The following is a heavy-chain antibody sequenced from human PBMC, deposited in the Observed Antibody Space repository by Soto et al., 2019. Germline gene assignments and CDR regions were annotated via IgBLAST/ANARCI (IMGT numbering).Heavy chain of an antibody. CDR1: GFTFSSYG. V-gene: IGHV3-33*01. CDR2: IWYDGSNK. Sequence: GGSLRLSCAASGFTFSSYGMHWVRQAPGKGLEWVAVIWYDGSNKYYADSVKGRFTISRDNSKNTLYLQMNSLRAEDTAVYYCARDHSTSVPGLWFGELSLEIPHDGMDVWGQGTTVTVSS. CDR3: ARDHSTSVPGLWFGELSLEIPHDGMDV. J-gene: IGHJ6*02. D-gene: IGHD3-10*01.